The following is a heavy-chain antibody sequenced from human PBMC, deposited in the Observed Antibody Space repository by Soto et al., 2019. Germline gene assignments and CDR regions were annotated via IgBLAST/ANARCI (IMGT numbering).Heavy chain of an antibody. CDR1: AGSPSGHY. CDR3: ARDRQDYDLGSGYETEGPYGMDV. D-gene: IGHD3-3*01. Sequence: SETLSLTCAVDAGSPSGHYSTWIRQAPGKGLEWIGEINHSGGTNYNSSLKSRVTISLDTSKNQFSLILLSVTAADTAMYYCARDRQDYDLGSGYETEGPYGMDVWGRGTTVTVSS. CDR2: INHSGGT. V-gene: IGHV4-34*01. J-gene: IGHJ6*02.